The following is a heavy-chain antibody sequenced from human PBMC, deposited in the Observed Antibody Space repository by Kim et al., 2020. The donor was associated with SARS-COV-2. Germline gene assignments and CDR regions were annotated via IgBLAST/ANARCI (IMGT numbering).Heavy chain of an antibody. CDR3: ARIAFDYGSGSCCDY. D-gene: IGHD3-10*01. J-gene: IGHJ4*02. V-gene: IGHV4-34*04. Sequence: PPLKGRAHISVDTSKNQFSLKRSSVTAADTAVYYCARIAFDYGSGSCCDYWGQGTLVTVSS.